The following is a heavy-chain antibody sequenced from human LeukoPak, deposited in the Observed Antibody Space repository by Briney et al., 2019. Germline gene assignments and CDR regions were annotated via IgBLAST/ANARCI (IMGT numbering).Heavy chain of an antibody. CDR2: MNPNTDKT. CDR1: GYTFTSSD. CDR3: ARGRPGLASAGIYDF. D-gene: IGHD6-13*01. J-gene: IGHJ4*02. V-gene: IGHV1-8*01. Sequence: ASVKVSCKASGYTFTSSDRNWVRQATGQGLEWMGCMNPNTDKTGYARIFQGRVTMTKNISISTAYMEVRSLPYEDTAIYYCARGRPGLASAGIYDFWGQGTLITVSS.